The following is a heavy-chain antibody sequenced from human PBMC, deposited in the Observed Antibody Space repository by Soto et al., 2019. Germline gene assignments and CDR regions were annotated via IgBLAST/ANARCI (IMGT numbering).Heavy chain of an antibody. CDR1: GFSLSTSGVG. Sequence: QITLKESGPTLVKPTQTLTLTCTFSGFSLSTSGVGVGWIRQPPGKVLEWLALIYWDDDARYRPSLKSRLTITKDTSRNQVVLTMTDMDPVDTGTYYCAQTVFSGLTGMVYYWGQGTLVTVSP. CDR3: AQTVFSGLTGMVYY. CDR2: IYWDDDA. J-gene: IGHJ4*02. D-gene: IGHD3-3*01. V-gene: IGHV2-5*02.